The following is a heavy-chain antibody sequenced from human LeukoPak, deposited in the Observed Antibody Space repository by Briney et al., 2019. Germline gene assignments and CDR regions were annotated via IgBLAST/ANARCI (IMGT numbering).Heavy chain of an antibody. Sequence: GGSLRLSCAASGFTFSSYWMSWVRQAPGKGLEWVANIKQDGSEKYYVDSVKGRFTISRDNAKNSLYLQMNSLRAEDTAVYYCARDQLKSSGYSYWFDYWGQGTLVTVSS. V-gene: IGHV3-7*01. CDR3: ARDQLKSSGYSYWFDY. CDR1: GFTFSSYW. D-gene: IGHD3-3*01. J-gene: IGHJ4*02. CDR2: IKQDGSEK.